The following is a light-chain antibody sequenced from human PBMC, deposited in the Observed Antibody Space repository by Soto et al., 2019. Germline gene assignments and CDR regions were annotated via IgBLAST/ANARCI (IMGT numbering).Light chain of an antibody. CDR3: QQRTNWHTLT. J-gene: IGKJ4*01. V-gene: IGKV3D-15*01. Sequence: EIVMTQSPVTLSVSPGERATLSCRASQSVSDNLAWYQPTPGQAPRLLIYGASTRATGIPARFSGSGSGTELTLTISSLEPEDSGFYACQQRTNWHTLTFGGGTKVDI. CDR1: QSVSDN. CDR2: GAS.